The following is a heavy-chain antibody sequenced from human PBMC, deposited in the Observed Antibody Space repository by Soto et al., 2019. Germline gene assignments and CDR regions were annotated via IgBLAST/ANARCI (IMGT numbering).Heavy chain of an antibody. Sequence: GGSLRLSCAASGFTFSMYWMHWVRQVPGKGPEWVSRINDDGSSTNYADSVKGRFTISRDNAKNTLYLQMNDLRAEDTAVYYCTRGQRSNSTGKGAFWGQGTLVTVSS. CDR1: GFTFSMYW. D-gene: IGHD1-1*01. J-gene: IGHJ4*02. V-gene: IGHV3-74*01. CDR2: INDDGSST. CDR3: TRGQRSNSTGKGAF.